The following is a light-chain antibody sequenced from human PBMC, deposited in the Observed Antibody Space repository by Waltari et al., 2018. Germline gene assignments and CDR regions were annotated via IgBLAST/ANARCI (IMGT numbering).Light chain of an antibody. V-gene: IGKV3D-20*01. CDR2: DTS. CDR3: QQYGDSPRT. J-gene: IGKJ1*01. Sequence: EIVLMQSPATLSLSPGDRATLSCGASQSVSSGFLAWYHQNPGLAARLLIYDTSTRATGVPDRFRGSGSGREFALSISRLEPEDFAVYYCQQYGDSPRTFGQGTKVEIK. CDR1: QSVSSGF.